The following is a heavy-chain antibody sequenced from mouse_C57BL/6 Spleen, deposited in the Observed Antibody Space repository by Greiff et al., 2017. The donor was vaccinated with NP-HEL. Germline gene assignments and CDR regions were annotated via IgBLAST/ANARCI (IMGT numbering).Heavy chain of an antibody. D-gene: IGHD1-1*01. V-gene: IGHV1-15*01. J-gene: IGHJ1*03. CDR3: TRSEDYGSSLWYFDV. CDR1: GYTFTDYE. CDR2: IDPETGGT. Sequence: QVQLQQPGAELVRPGSSVKLSCKASGYTFTDYEMHWVKQTPVHGLEWIGAIDPETGGTAYNQKFKGKAILTADKSSSTAYMELRSLTSEDSAVYYCTRSEDYGSSLWYFDVWGTGTTVTVSS.